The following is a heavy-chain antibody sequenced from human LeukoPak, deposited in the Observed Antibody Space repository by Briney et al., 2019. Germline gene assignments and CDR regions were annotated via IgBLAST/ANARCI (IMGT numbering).Heavy chain of an antibody. D-gene: IGHD3-22*01. CDR3: AREVVPVMWWFDP. CDR1: GGSISSGSYY. CDR2: IYTSGST. Sequence: SETLSLTCTVSGGSISSGSYYWSWIRQPAGKGLEWIGRIYTSGSTNYNPSLKSRVTISVDTSKNQFSLKLSSVTAADTAVYYCAREVVPVMWWFDPWGQGTLVTVSS. V-gene: IGHV4-61*02. J-gene: IGHJ5*02.